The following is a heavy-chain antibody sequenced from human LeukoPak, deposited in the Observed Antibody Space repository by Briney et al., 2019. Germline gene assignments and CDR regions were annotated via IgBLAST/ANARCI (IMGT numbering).Heavy chain of an antibody. CDR2: ISGDSSHI. J-gene: IGHJ6*03. V-gene: IGHV3-21*01. D-gene: IGHD1-1*01. CDR3: ARDRGNPWNVSYYMDV. CDR1: GMPFNIFD. Sequence: GGSLRLSCAASGMPFNIFDMNWVRQVPGKGLEWVSCISGDSSHIYYADSVKGRFTISRDNAQNSLFLQMDSLTVEDTAVYYCARDRGNPWNVSYYMDVWGEGTTVTVSS.